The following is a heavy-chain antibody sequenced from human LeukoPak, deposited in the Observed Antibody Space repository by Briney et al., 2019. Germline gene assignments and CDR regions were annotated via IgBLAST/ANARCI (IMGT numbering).Heavy chain of an antibody. V-gene: IGHV1-69*13. J-gene: IGHJ5*02. CDR2: IIPIFGTA. D-gene: IGHD2-2*01. CDR3: AREWGYCSSTSCPPWFDP. Sequence: SVKVSCKASGGTFSSYAISWVRQAPGQGLEWMGGIIPIFGTANYAQKFQGRVTITADESTSTAYMELSSLRSEDTAVYYCAREWGYCSSTSCPPWFDPWGQGTLVTVSS. CDR1: GGTFSSYA.